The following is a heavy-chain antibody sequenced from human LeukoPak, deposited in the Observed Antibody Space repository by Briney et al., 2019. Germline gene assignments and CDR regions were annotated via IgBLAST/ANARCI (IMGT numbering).Heavy chain of an antibody. Sequence: SETLSLTCTVSGGSISSGGYYWSWIRQHPGKGLEWIGYIYYSGSTNYNPSLKSRVTISVDTSKNQFSLKLSSVTAADTAVYYCARARPYYDSSGYYYVFIYGMDVWGQGTTVTVSS. J-gene: IGHJ6*02. CDR3: ARARPYYDSSGYYYVFIYGMDV. CDR1: GGSISSGGYY. D-gene: IGHD3-22*01. CDR2: IYYSGST. V-gene: IGHV4-61*08.